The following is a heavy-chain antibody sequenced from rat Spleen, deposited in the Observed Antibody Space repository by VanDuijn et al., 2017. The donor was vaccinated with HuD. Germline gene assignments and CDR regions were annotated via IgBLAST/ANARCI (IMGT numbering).Heavy chain of an antibody. CDR2: ITYDGSST. J-gene: IGHJ2*01. D-gene: IGHD1-11*01. V-gene: IGHV5-31*01. Sequence: EVQLVESGGGLVQPGRSLKLSCVASGFTFNNYWMTWIRQAPGKGLEWVASITYDGSSTNYGDSVKGRFTISRDNAKSTLYLQMNSLRSEDTATYYCTRRATEGIGLDYWGQGVMVTVSS. CDR3: TRRATEGIGLDY. CDR1: GFTFNNYW.